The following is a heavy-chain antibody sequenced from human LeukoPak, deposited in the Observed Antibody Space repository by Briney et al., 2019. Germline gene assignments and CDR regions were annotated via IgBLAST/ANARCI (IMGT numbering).Heavy chain of an antibody. D-gene: IGHD5-18*01. CDR1: GGTFSSYA. J-gene: IGHJ4*02. V-gene: IGHV1-69*01. Sequence: ASVKVSCKASGGTFSSYAISWVRQAPGQGLEWMGGIIPIFGTANYAQKFQGRVTITADESTSTAYMELSSLRSGDTAVYYCARAVRGYSYGSQGYWGQGTLVTVSS. CDR3: ARAVRGYSYGSQGY. CDR2: IIPIFGTA.